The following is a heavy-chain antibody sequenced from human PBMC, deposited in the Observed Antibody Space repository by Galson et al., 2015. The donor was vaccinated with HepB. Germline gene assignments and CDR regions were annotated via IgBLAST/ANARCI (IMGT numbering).Heavy chain of an antibody. CDR2: IIPILGIA. CDR3: ARGPALRYFDWPFDY. Sequence: SVKVSCKASGGTFSSYTISWVRQAPGQGLEWMGRIIPILGIANYAQKFQGRVTITADKSTSTAYMELSSLRSEDTAVYYCARGPALRYFDWPFDYWGQGTLVTVSS. D-gene: IGHD3-9*01. CDR1: GGTFSSYT. J-gene: IGHJ4*02. V-gene: IGHV1-69*02.